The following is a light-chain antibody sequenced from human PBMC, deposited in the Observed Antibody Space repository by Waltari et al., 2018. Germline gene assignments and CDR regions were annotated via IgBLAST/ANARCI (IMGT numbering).Light chain of an antibody. Sequence: DIVMTQSPDSLAVSLGERATINCKSSQSVLYSSNNKNYLAWYQQKPGQPPKLLISWTSTRGYGVPDRFSGSGSGTDFTLTISTLQAEDVAVYYCQQYYISPWTFGQGTKVEIK. CDR2: WTS. V-gene: IGKV4-1*01. CDR1: QSVLYSSNNKNY. J-gene: IGKJ1*01. CDR3: QQYYISPWT.